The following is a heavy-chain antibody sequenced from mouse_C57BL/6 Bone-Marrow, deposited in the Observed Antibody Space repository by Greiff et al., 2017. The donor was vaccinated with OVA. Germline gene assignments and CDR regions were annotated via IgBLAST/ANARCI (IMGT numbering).Heavy chain of an antibody. CDR1: GFTFSSYG. J-gene: IGHJ2*01. D-gene: IGHD1-1*01. Sequence: EVKLMESGGDLVKPGGSLKLSCAASGFTFSSYGMSWVRQTPDKRLEWVATISSGGSYTYYPDSVKGRCTISRDNAKNTLYLQMSSLKSADTAMDYCARLFITTVVRYFDYWGQGTTLTVSS. CDR2: ISSGGSYT. CDR3: ARLFITTVVRYFDY. V-gene: IGHV5-6*01.